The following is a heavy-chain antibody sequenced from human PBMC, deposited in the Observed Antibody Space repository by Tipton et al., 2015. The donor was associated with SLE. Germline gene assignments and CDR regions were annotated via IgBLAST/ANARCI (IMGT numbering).Heavy chain of an antibody. CDR2: TYYRSKWYH. CDR1: GESVSSNGAS. Sequence: GLVKPSQTLSLTCAISGESVSSNGASWNWIRQSPSRGLEWLGRTYYRSKWYHQYADSVKSRITINPDTAKNQFSLQLNSVAPEDTAIYYCATSYSSSWYTFNVWGQGTMVTVSS. J-gene: IGHJ3*01. D-gene: IGHD6-13*01. V-gene: IGHV6-1*01. CDR3: ATSYSSSWYTFNV.